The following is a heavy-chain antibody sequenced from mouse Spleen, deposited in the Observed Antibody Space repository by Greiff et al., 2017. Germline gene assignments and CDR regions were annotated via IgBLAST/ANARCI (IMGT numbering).Heavy chain of an antibody. CDR2: IHPNSGST. CDR1: GYTFTSYW. J-gene: IGHJ4*01. V-gene: IGHV1-64*01. Sequence: QVQLQQPGAELVKPGASVKLSCKASGYTFTSYWMHWVKQRPGQGLEWIGMIHPNSGSTNYNEKFKSKVTLTVDKSSSTAYMQLSSLTSEDSAVYYCARGYYGNPYAMDDWGQGTSVTVSS. CDR3: ARGYYGNPYAMDD. D-gene: IGHD2-1*01.